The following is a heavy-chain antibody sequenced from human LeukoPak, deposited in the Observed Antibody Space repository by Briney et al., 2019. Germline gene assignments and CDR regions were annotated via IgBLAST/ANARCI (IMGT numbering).Heavy chain of an antibody. CDR1: GYSFTTYW. J-gene: IGHJ4*02. Sequence: GESLKISCKGSGYSFTTYWIGWVRQMPGKGLERMGIIYPGDSDTRYSPSFQGQVTISVDKSTSTAYLQWSSLKASDTAMYYCARHYLGSYRLPVDYWRQGTLVTVSS. D-gene: IGHD1-26*01. CDR2: IYPGDSDT. CDR3: ARHYLGSYRLPVDY. V-gene: IGHV5-51*01.